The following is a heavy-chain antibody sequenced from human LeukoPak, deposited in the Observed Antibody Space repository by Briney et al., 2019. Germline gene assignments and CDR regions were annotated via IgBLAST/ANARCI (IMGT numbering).Heavy chain of an antibody. Sequence: GGSLRLSCAASGFTFSTYAMSWVRQAPGKGLEWLSTIGGGGRDAFYADSVKGRFTVSRDNSKNTLYLQMSSLRAEDTAVNFWPKNRGANYYNYYMDVWGKGTTVTVSS. J-gene: IGHJ6*03. CDR3: PKNRGANYYNYYMDV. CDR1: GFTFSTYA. V-gene: IGHV3-23*01. D-gene: IGHD4/OR15-4a*01. CDR2: IGGGGRDA.